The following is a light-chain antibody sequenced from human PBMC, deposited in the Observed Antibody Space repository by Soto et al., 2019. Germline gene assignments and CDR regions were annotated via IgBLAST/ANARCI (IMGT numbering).Light chain of an antibody. CDR3: QQSYSTPFT. J-gene: IGKJ3*01. CDR2: AAS. CDR1: QTIRNY. Sequence: DIQMTQSPSSLSASVGDRVTITCRASQTIRNYLNWYQQKPGKAPNLLIYAASSLQSGVPSTFSGSGSGTDFTLTISSMQPEDFATYSCQQSYSTPFTFGPGTKVDIK. V-gene: IGKV1-39*01.